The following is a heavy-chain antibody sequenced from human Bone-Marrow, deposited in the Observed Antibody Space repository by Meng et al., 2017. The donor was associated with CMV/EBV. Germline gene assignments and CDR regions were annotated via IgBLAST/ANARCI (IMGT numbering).Heavy chain of an antibody. Sequence: GESLKISCAASGFTFGSYSMNWVRQAPGKGLEWVSVITYGGSNKYDADSVKGRFTITSDNSKNTLYLQMNSLRAEDTAVYYCARDDIAVLSASFVPDQYYGMDVWGQGTTVTVSS. V-gene: IGHV3-30*04. CDR1: GFTFGSYS. CDR3: ARDDIAVLSASFVPDQYYGMDV. D-gene: IGHD2-2*01. CDR2: ITYGGSNK. J-gene: IGHJ6*02.